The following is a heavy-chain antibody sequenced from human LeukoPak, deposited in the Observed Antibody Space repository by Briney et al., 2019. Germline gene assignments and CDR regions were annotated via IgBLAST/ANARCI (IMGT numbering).Heavy chain of an antibody. Sequence: GGSLRLSCAASGFTFSNAWMNWVRQAPGKGLEWVGRIKSKTDGGTTDYAAPVKGRFTISRDDSKNTLYLQMNSLKTEDTAVYYCPKDRGIIILGALDFFDIGAKGKMVTV. CDR2: IKSKTDGGTT. D-gene: IGHD3-10*01. CDR1: GFTFSNAW. CDR3: PKDRGIIILGALDFFDI. V-gene: IGHV3-15*07. J-gene: IGHJ3*02.